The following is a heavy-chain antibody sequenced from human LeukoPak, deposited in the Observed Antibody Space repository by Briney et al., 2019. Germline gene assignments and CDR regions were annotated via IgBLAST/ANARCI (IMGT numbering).Heavy chain of an antibody. V-gene: IGHV1-69*05. Sequence: GASVEVSCKASGGTFSSYAISWVRQAPGQGLEWMGGIIPIFGTANYAQKFQGRVTITTDESTSTAYMELSSLRSEDTAVYYCARSYCSSTSCYSKFDPWGQGTLVTVSS. CDR2: IIPIFGTA. J-gene: IGHJ5*02. CDR1: GGTFSSYA. D-gene: IGHD2-2*01. CDR3: ARSYCSSTSCYSKFDP.